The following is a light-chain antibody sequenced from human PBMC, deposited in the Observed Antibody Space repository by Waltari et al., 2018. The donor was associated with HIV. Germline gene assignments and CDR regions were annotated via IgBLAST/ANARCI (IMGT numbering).Light chain of an antibody. Sequence: SALTQPPSVSGSPGQSITISCTGTSSDIGSHTYVSWYQQHPGKAPKLMIYDVINRPSGVSNRFSGSKSGTTASLTISGLQAEDEADYYCSSYTSSSTLYVFGTGTKVTVL. CDR3: SSYTSSSTLYV. J-gene: IGLJ1*01. V-gene: IGLV2-14*03. CDR2: DVI. CDR1: SSDIGSHTY.